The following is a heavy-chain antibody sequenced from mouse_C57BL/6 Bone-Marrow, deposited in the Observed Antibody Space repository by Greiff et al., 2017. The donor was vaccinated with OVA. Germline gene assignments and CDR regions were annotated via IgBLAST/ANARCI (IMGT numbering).Heavy chain of an antibody. CDR2: IDPSDSYT. D-gene: IGHD1-1*01. J-gene: IGHJ2*01. CDR3: ARVYYSKVDYFDY. V-gene: IGHV1-50*01. Sequence: VQLQQPGAELVKPGASVKLSCKASGYTFTSYWMQWVKQRPGQGLEWIGEIDPSDSYTKYNQKFQGMATLTVDTSSSTAYMQLRSLTSEDSAVYYCARVYYSKVDYFDYWGSGTLLPVST. CDR1: GYTFTSYW.